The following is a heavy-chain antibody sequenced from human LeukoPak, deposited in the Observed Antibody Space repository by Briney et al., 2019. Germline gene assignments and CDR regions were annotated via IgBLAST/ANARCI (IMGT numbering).Heavy chain of an antibody. CDR1: GFSFDDYG. Sequence: PGGSLRLSCAAAGFSFDDYGMSWVRQAPGKGLEWVSGINWNGGSTGYADSVKGRFTISRDNAKNSLYLQMNSLRAEDTAVYYCAKANGYYDILSAYYYYYMDVWGKGTTVTVSS. CDR2: INWNGGST. J-gene: IGHJ6*03. CDR3: AKANGYYDILSAYYYYYMDV. D-gene: IGHD3-9*01. V-gene: IGHV3-20*04.